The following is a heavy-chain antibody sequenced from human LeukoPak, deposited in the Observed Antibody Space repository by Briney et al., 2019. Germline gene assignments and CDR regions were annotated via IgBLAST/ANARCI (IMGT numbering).Heavy chain of an antibody. CDR2: IRQDGGLK. D-gene: IGHD1-26*01. CDR1: GFTFSNYW. J-gene: IGHJ4*02. V-gene: IGHV3-7*01. Sequence: PGGSLRLSCTASGFTFSNYWMSWVRQAPGKGLECVANIRQDGGLKHYVDSVKGRFTISRDNAENSLYLQMNSLRAEDTAVYYCAREIVGAIKSYFDYWGQGTLVTASS. CDR3: AREIVGAIKSYFDY.